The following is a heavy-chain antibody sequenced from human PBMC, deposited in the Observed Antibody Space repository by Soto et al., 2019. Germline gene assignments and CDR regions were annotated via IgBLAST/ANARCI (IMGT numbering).Heavy chain of an antibody. CDR1: GFTFSSDG. D-gene: IGHD1-7*01. J-gene: IGHJ3*01. CDR3: AKDEISKTIRGDAFNF. Sequence: PGGSLRLSCAASGFTFSSDGMHWVRQAPGKGLEWVAVISYDGSYQYYVDSVKGRFTISRDNSKNTLYLQMNSLRAEDTAVYYCAKDEISKTIRGDAFNFWGQGTMVTVPS. CDR2: ISYDGSYQ. V-gene: IGHV3-30*18.